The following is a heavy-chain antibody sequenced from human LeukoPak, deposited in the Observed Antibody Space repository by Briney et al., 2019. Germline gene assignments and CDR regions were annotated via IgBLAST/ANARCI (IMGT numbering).Heavy chain of an antibody. CDR2: IYYSGST. CDR3: ARVGPGSGSYYYYYYYYMDV. CDR1: GGSISSYY. Sequence: PSETLSLTCTVSGGSISSYYWSWIRQPPGKGLEWIGYIYYSGSTNYNPSLKSRVTISVDTSKNQFSLKLSSVTAADTAVYYCARVGPGSGSYYYYYYYYMDVWGKGTTVTVSS. V-gene: IGHV4-59*01. D-gene: IGHD1-26*01. J-gene: IGHJ6*03.